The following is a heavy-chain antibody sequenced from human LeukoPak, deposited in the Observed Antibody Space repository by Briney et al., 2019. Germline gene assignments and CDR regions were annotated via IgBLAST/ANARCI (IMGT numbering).Heavy chain of an antibody. CDR3: ARGPDYGYYYYGMDV. V-gene: IGHV4-31*03. Sequence: SETLSLTCTVSGGSISSGGYYWSWIRQHPGKGLEWIGYIYYSGSTYYNPSLKSRVTISVDTSKNQFSLKLSSVTAADMAVYYCARGPDYGYYYYGMDVWGQGTTVTVSS. J-gene: IGHJ6*02. CDR1: GGSISSGGYY. CDR2: IYYSGST. D-gene: IGHD3-16*01.